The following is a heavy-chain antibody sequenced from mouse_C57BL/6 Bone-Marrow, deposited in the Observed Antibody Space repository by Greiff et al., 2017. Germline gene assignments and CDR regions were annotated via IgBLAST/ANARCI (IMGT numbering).Heavy chain of an antibody. D-gene: IGHD1-1*01. CDR1: GFTFSSYA. CDR3: ARDRFYYYGSSFFDY. V-gene: IGHV5-4*01. Sequence: EVKLVESGGGLVKPGGSLKLSCAASGFTFSSYAMSWVRQTPEKRLEWVATISAGGSYTYYPDNVKGRFTISRDNAKNNLYLQMSHLKSEDTAMYYCARDRFYYYGSSFFDYWGQGTTLTVSS. CDR2: ISAGGSYT. J-gene: IGHJ2*01.